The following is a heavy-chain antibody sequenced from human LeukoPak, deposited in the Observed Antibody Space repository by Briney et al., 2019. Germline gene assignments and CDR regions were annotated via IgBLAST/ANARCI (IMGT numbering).Heavy chain of an antibody. Sequence: PGGSLRLSCAASGFIVSDTYMSWVRQAPGKGLEWVSLLYSGGSTHYADSVKGRFTISRDKSKNMLSLQMNSLRAEDTAVYYCARGKSGIYTRPFDYWGQGTLVTVSS. D-gene: IGHD1-26*01. V-gene: IGHV3-66*01. CDR1: GFIVSDTY. CDR2: LYSGGST. CDR3: ARGKSGIYTRPFDY. J-gene: IGHJ4*02.